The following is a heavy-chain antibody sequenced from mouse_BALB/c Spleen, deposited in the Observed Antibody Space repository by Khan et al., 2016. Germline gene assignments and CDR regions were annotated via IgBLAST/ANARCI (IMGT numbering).Heavy chain of an antibody. CDR3: ASYYGNYYAMDY. J-gene: IGHJ4*01. CDR1: GYSITSDYA. D-gene: IGHD2-1*01. Sequence: EVQLQESGPGLVKPSQSLSLTCTVTGYSITSDYAWNWIRQFPGNKLEWMGYISYSGSTSYKPSLKRRIHITRVTSKNQFFLQLNSVTTEDTATYYCASYYGNYYAMDYWGQGTSVTVSS. CDR2: ISYSGST. V-gene: IGHV3-2*02.